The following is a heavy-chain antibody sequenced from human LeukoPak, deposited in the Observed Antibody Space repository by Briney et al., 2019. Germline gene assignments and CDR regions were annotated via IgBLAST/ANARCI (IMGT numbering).Heavy chain of an antibody. CDR3: AKDWGITMVRGVIIPFDY. V-gene: IGHV3-74*01. CDR2: INSDGSST. Sequence: GSLRLSCAASGFTFSSYWMHWVRQAPGKGLVWVSRINSDGSSTRYADSVKGRFTMSRDNAKNTLYLQMNSLRAEDTAVYYCAKDWGITMVRGVIIPFDYWGQGTLVTVSS. D-gene: IGHD3-10*01. J-gene: IGHJ4*02. CDR1: GFTFSSYW.